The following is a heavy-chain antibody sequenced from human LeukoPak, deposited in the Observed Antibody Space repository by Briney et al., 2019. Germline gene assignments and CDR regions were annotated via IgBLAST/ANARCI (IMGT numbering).Heavy chain of an antibody. CDR3: ASSSSSRSVRTYFDY. D-gene: IGHD1-14*01. CDR1: GFTVSSNY. J-gene: IGHJ4*02. CDR2: IYSGGST. Sequence: PGGSLRLSCAASGFTVSSNYMSWVRQAPGKGLEWVSVIYSGGSTYYADSVKGRFTISRDNSKNTLYLQMNSLRAEDTAVYYCASSSSSRSVRTYFDYWGQGTLVTVSS. V-gene: IGHV3-66*01.